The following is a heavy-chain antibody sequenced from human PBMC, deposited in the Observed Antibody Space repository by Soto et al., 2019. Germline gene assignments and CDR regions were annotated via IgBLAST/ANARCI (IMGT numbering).Heavy chain of an antibody. Sequence: SETLSLTCTVSGGSISSYYWNWIRQPPGKGLEWVGYIYYSGSTNYNPSFKSRVTISVDTSKNQFSLKLRSVTAADTAVYYCARQAGTTWYYYYMDGWGKGTTVTVSS. CDR3: ARQAGTTWYYYYMDG. J-gene: IGHJ6*03. CDR1: GGSISSYY. CDR2: IYYSGST. D-gene: IGHD1-1*01. V-gene: IGHV4-59*08.